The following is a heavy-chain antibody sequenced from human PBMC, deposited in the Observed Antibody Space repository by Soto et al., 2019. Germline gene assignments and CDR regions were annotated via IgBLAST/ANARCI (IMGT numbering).Heavy chain of an antibody. D-gene: IGHD6-6*01. Sequence: SETLSLTCTVSGGSISSSSYYWGWIRQPPGKGLEWIGSIYYSGSTYYNPSLKSRVTISVDTSKNQFSLKLSSVTAADTAVYYCARLRYSSSSDDYYYYGMDVWGQGTTVTVSS. V-gene: IGHV4-39*01. CDR3: ARLRYSSSSDDYYYYGMDV. CDR2: IYYSGST. J-gene: IGHJ6*02. CDR1: GGSISSSSYY.